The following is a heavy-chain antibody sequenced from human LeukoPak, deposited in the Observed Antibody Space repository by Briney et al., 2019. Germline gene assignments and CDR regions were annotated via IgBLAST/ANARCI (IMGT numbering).Heavy chain of an antibody. V-gene: IGHV3-23*01. D-gene: IGHD3-3*01. J-gene: IGHJ4*02. CDR1: GFTFSSYA. Sequence: GGSLRLSCAASGFTFSSYAMSWVRQAPGKGLEWVSAISGSGGSTYYADSAKGRFTISRDNSKNTLYLQMNSLRAEDTAVYYCAKDRLSLRITIPSDYWGQGTLVTVSS. CDR3: AKDRLSLRITIPSDY. CDR2: ISGSGGST.